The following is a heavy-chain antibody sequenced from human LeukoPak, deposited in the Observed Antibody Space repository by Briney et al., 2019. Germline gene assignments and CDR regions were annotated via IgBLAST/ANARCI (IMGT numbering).Heavy chain of an antibody. J-gene: IGHJ4*02. CDR3: ARDYGSGIDC. CDR1: GLTFSSYG. Sequence: PGGSLRLSFAASGLTFSSYGMHWVRQAPGKGLEWVALIWYDGSNKYYADSVKGRFTISRDNSRNTLYLQLNSLRAEDTALYYCARDYGSGIDCWGQGTLVTVSS. CDR2: IWYDGSNK. V-gene: IGHV3-33*01. D-gene: IGHD3-10*01.